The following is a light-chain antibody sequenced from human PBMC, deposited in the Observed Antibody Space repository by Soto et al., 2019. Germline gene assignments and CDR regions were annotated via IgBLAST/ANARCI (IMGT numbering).Light chain of an antibody. V-gene: IGKV1-5*01. Sequence: DIQMTQSPATLSASIGDRVTITCRASQSISTGLAWYQQKSGKAPKLLIYDVSNLAGGVPSRFSGSGSGTEFTLTISGLQSEDFAVYYCQQYSNWPPGTFGQGTKVDIK. CDR1: QSISTG. CDR2: DVS. J-gene: IGKJ1*01. CDR3: QQYSNWPPGT.